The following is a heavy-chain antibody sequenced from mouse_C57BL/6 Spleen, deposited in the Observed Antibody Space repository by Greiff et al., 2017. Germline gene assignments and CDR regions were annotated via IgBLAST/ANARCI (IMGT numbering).Heavy chain of an antibody. J-gene: IGHJ2*01. D-gene: IGHD2-1*01. V-gene: IGHV3-6*01. CDR3: ARDGNYDYFDY. CDR2: ISYDGSN. Sequence: EVKLQESGPGLVKPSQSLSLTCSVPGYSITSGYYWNWIRQFPGNKLEWMGYISYDGSNNYNPSRKNRISITRYTSKNQFFLKLNAVTTEDTATYDCARDGNYDYFDYWGQGTTLTVSS. CDR1: GYSITSGYY.